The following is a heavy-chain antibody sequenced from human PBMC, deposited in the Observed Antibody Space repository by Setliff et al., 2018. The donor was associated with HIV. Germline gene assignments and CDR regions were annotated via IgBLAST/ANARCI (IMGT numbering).Heavy chain of an antibody. Sequence: PSETLSLTCTVSGGSIRNHYWSWVRQAPGKGLEWVANIKQDGSEKYYVDSVRGRFTISRDNAKNSLYLQMNSLRAEDTAVYYCARDATRGGDMDVWAKGTTVTVSS. CDR1: GGSIRNHY. D-gene: IGHD2-15*01. J-gene: IGHJ6*03. V-gene: IGHV3-7*01. CDR2: IKQDGSEK. CDR3: ARDATRGGDMDV.